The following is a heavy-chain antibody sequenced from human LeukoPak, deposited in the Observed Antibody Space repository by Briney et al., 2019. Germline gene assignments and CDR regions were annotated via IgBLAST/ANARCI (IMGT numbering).Heavy chain of an antibody. J-gene: IGHJ4*02. CDR2: ISSSSSYI. CDR1: GFTFSSYS. CDR3: ARGDSNGWAL. D-gene: IGHD6-19*01. Sequence: GGSLRLSCAASGFTFSSYSMNWVRQAPGKGLEWVSSISSSSSYIYYADSVKGRFTISRDNAQNSLHLQMNSLRAEDTAVYYCARGDSNGWALGGQGTLVTVSS. V-gene: IGHV3-21*01.